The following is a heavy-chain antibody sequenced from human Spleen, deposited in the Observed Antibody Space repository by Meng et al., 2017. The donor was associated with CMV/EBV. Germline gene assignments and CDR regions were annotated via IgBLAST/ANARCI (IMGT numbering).Heavy chain of an antibody. CDR1: GYTLSSYG. CDR3: ARERRYSSGWAFDH. Sequence: SVKVSCKASGYTLSSYGISWVRQAPGQGLEWMGRISAYNGNTNYAQKLQGRVTMTTDTSTSTVYMEVRSLRSDDTAVYYCARERRYSSGWAFDHWGQGTLVTVSS. V-gene: IGHV1-18*01. D-gene: IGHD6-19*01. CDR2: ISAYNGNT. J-gene: IGHJ4*02.